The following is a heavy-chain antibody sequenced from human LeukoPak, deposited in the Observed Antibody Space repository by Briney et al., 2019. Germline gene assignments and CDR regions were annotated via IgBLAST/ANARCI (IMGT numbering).Heavy chain of an antibody. J-gene: IGHJ5*02. D-gene: IGHD4/OR15-4a*01. Sequence: ASVKVSCKASGFTFSTSAVQWVRQARGQRLEWIGWIIVGSGTTNYAHSLQGRLTITRDMSTSTAYMELTSLTSEDTAVYYCAAEHEKVDYRSTWFDPWGQGTLVTVSS. CDR2: IIVGSGTT. CDR1: GFTFSTSA. CDR3: AAEHEKVDYRSTWFDP. V-gene: IGHV1-58*01.